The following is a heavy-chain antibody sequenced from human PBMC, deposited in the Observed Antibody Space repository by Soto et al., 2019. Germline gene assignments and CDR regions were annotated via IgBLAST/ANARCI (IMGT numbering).Heavy chain of an antibody. J-gene: IGHJ5*02. CDR1: GGSISSYY. V-gene: IGHV4-59*01. CDR2: IYYSGST. D-gene: IGHD3-10*01. Sequence: SETLSLTCTVSGGSISSYYWSWIRQPPGKGLEWIGYIYYSGSTNYNPSLKSRVTISVDTSKNQFSLKLSSVTAADTAVYYCARDASDPITMVENWFDPWGQGTLVTVSS. CDR3: ARDASDPITMVENWFDP.